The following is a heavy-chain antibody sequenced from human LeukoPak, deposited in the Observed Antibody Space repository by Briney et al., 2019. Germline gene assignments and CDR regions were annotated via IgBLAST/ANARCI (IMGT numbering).Heavy chain of an antibody. J-gene: IGHJ6*02. V-gene: IGHV3-7*05. CDR2: IKQDGSEK. CDR3: AKDVAAVWDIVLMVYAIKHYYYGMDV. CDR1: GFTFSSYW. Sequence: AGGSLRLSCAASGFTFSSYWMSWVRQAPGKGLEWVANIKQDGSEKYYVDSVKGRFTISRDNSKNTLYLQMNSLRAEDTAVYYCAKDVAAVWDIVLMVYAIKHYYYGMDVWGQGTTVTVSS. D-gene: IGHD2-8*01.